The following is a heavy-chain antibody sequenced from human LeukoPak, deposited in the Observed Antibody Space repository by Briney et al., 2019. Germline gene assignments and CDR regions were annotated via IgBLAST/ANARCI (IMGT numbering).Heavy chain of an antibody. CDR2: ISSSSSTI. CDR3: ARGVTLDY. D-gene: IGHD2-21*02. V-gene: IGHV3-48*01. CDR1: GFTFSSYS. J-gene: IGHJ4*02. Sequence: GGSLRLSCAASGFTFSSYSMNWVRQAPGKGLEWGSYISSSSSTIYYADSVKGRFTISRDNAKNSLYLQMNSLRAEDTAVYYCARGVTLDYWGQGTLVTVSS.